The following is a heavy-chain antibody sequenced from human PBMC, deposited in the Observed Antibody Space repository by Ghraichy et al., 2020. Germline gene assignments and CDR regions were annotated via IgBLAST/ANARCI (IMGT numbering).Heavy chain of an antibody. CDR2: ISSNGGST. CDR1: GFTFSSYA. D-gene: IGHD2-15*01. Sequence: GGSLRLSCAASGFTFSSYAMHWVRQAPGKGLEYVSAISSNGGSTYYANSVKGRFTISRDNSKNTLYLQMGSLRAEDMAVYYCARDRGHCSGGSCYRSNYYYYYGMDVWGQGTTVTVSS. J-gene: IGHJ6*02. V-gene: IGHV3-64*01. CDR3: ARDRGHCSGGSCYRSNYYYYYGMDV.